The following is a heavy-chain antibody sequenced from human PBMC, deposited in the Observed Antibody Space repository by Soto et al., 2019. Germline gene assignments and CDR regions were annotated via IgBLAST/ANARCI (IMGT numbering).Heavy chain of an antibody. Sequence: ASVKVSCKASGYTFTSYGISWVRQAPGQGLEWMGWISAYNGNTNYAQKLQGRVTMTTDTSTSTAYMELRSLRSDDTAVYYCAXLTGYYGSGSPRYWFDPWGQGTLVTVSS. J-gene: IGHJ5*02. CDR3: AXLTGYYGSGSPRYWFDP. D-gene: IGHD3-10*01. CDR2: ISAYNGNT. CDR1: GYTFTSYG. V-gene: IGHV1-18*01.